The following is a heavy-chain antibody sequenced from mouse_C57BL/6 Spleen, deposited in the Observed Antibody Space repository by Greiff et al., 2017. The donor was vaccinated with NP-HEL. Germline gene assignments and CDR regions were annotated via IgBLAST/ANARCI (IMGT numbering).Heavy chain of an antibody. J-gene: IGHJ1*03. CDR1: GYTFTSYG. D-gene: IGHD1-1*01. V-gene: IGHV1-81*01. CDR2: IYPRSGNT. Sequence: QVQLQQSGAELARPGASVKLSCKASGYTFTSYGISWVKQRTGQGLEWIGEIYPRSGNTYYNEKFKGKATLTADKSSSTAYMELRSLTSEDSAVYFCARGTGSSWYFDVWGTGTTVTVSS. CDR3: ARGTGSSWYFDV.